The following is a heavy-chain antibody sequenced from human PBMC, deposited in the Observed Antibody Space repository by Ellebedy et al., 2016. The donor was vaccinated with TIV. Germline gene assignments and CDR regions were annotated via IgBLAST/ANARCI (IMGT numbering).Heavy chain of an antibody. J-gene: IGHJ4*02. CDR3: ARDTVAGRSFFDY. CDR2: IKQDGSEK. Sequence: GGSLGLSXAASGFTFSSYWMSWVRQAPGKGLEWVANIKQDGSEKYYVDSVKGRFTISRDNAKNSLYLQMNSLRAEDTAVYYCARDTVAGRSFFDYWGQGTLVTVSS. CDR1: GFTFSSYW. V-gene: IGHV3-7*03. D-gene: IGHD6-19*01.